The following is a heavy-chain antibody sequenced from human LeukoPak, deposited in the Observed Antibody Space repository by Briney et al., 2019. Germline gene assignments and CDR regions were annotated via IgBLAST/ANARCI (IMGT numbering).Heavy chain of an antibody. D-gene: IGHD5-18*01. CDR2: ISAYNGNT. Sequence: ASVKVSCKASGYTFTSYGISWVRQAPGQGLEWMGWISAYNGNTNYAQKLQGRVTMTEDTSTDTAYMELSSLRSEDTAVYYCATALDTAMVLSLDYWGQGTLVTVSS. V-gene: IGHV1-18*01. CDR3: ATALDTAMVLSLDY. CDR1: GYTFTSYG. J-gene: IGHJ4*02.